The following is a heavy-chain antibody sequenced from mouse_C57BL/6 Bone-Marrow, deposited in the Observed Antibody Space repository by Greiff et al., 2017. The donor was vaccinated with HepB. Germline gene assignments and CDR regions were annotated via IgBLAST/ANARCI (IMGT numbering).Heavy chain of an antibody. D-gene: IGHD2-3*01. Sequence: QVQLQQPGAELVKPGASVKMSCKASGYTFTSYWITWVKQRPGQGLEWIGDIYPGSGSTNYNEKFKSKATLTVDTSSSTAYMQLSSLTSEDSAVYYCARRGVFYDGYHGWYFDVWGTGTTVTVSS. V-gene: IGHV1-55*01. CDR2: IYPGSGST. CDR1: GYTFTSYW. J-gene: IGHJ1*03. CDR3: ARRGVFYDGYHGWYFDV.